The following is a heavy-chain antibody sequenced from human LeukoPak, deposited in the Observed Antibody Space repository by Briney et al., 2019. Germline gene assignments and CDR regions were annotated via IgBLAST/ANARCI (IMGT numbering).Heavy chain of an antibody. V-gene: IGHV4-34*01. D-gene: IGHD3-16*01. CDR3: ARHYGP. CDR1: GESITTYY. CDR2: INQSGST. Sequence: NTSETLSLTCVVYGESITTYYWSWIRQSPGKGLEWIGEINQSGSTNYNPSLESRVTISVDTSKNQFSLKLNSVTAADTAVYYCARHYGPWGQGTLVTVSS. J-gene: IGHJ5*02.